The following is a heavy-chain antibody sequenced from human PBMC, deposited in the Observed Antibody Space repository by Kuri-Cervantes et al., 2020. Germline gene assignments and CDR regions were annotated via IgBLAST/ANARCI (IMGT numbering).Heavy chain of an antibody. D-gene: IGHD2-21*01. CDR1: GGTFSSYT. V-gene: IGHV1-69*02. CDR3: ARIVGINLDWFDP. Sequence: SVKVSCKASGGTFSSYTISWVRQAPGQGLEWMGRIIPILGIANYAQKFLGRVTITADKSTSTAYMELRSLRSDDTAVYYCARIVGINLDWFDPWGQGTLVTVSS. J-gene: IGHJ5*02. CDR2: IIPILGIA.